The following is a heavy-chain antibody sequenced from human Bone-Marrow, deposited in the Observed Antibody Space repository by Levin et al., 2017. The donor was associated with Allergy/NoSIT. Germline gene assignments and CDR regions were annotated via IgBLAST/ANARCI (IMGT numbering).Heavy chain of an antibody. J-gene: IGHJ6*02. D-gene: IGHD3-22*01. Sequence: GESLKISCKTSGYTFSGYYIHWVRQAPGQGLEWMAWINPSTGGTIYAQSFQDRVTLTRETSINTAYMEMSRLTSDDTAVYYCARAKTDYYDTSGHRGLALSCQATKVTVSS. V-gene: IGHV1-2*02. CDR2: INPSTGGT. CDR3: ARAKTDYYDTSGHRGLAL. CDR1: GYTFSGYY.